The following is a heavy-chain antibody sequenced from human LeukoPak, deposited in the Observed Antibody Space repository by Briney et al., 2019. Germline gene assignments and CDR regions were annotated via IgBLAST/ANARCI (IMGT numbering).Heavy chain of an antibody. Sequence: PGGSLRLSCAASGFTFSSYAMHWVRQAPGKGLEWVAVISYDGSNKYYADSVKGRFTISRDNSKNTLYLQMNSLRAEDTAVYYCARDGVDYYGSGRSYFDYWGQGTLVTVSS. D-gene: IGHD3-10*01. CDR3: ARDGVDYYGSGRSYFDY. V-gene: IGHV3-30-3*01. CDR2: ISYDGSNK. CDR1: GFTFSSYA. J-gene: IGHJ4*02.